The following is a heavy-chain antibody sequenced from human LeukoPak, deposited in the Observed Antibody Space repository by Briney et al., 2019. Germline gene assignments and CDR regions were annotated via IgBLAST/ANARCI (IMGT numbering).Heavy chain of an antibody. V-gene: IGHV3-23*01. CDR1: GFTFNNYA. CDR3: VKGCSYTGCYTSEK. CDR2: ISGSGDST. D-gene: IGHD2-15*01. J-gene: IGHJ4*02. Sequence: GGSPRLSCAASGFTFNNYAMSWVRQAPGKGLEWVSTISGSGDSTHYADSVKGRFTISRDNSKNTLYMQMNSLGVEDTAVYYCVKGCSYTGCYTSEKWGQGTLVTVSS.